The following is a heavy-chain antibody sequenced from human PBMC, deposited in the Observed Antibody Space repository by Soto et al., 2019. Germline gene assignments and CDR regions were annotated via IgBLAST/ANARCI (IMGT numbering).Heavy chain of an antibody. Sequence: QVQLVESGGAVVQPGTSLRLSCAASGVAFSTYGVHWVRQAPGKGLEWVAILSYDGHNEYYTDSVKGRFTISRDTSRNTLYLQMDRLRADDTAMYYCAKDRGFGEYLFDSWGQETLVTVSS. CDR1: GVAFSTYG. CDR2: LSYDGHNE. CDR3: AKDRGFGEYLFDS. J-gene: IGHJ4*02. D-gene: IGHD3-10*01. V-gene: IGHV3-30*18.